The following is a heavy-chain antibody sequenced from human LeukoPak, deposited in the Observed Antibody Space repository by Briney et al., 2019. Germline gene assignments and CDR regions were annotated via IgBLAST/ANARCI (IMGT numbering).Heavy chain of an antibody. CDR1: RGTFSSYA. J-gene: IGHJ4*02. CDR2: IIPIFGTA. Sequence: SVKVSCKASRGTFSSYAISWVRQAPGQGLEWMGGIIPIFGTANYAQKFQGRVTITADKSASTAYMELSSLRSEDTAVYYCAGSLLAATGGSWSFFDYWGQGTLVTVSS. V-gene: IGHV1-69*06. D-gene: IGHD1-26*01. CDR3: AGSLLAATGGSWSFFDY.